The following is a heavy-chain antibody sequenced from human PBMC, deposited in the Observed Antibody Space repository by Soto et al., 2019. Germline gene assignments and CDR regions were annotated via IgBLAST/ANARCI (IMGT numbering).Heavy chain of an antibody. D-gene: IGHD3-22*01. V-gene: IGHV3-21*01. J-gene: IGHJ4*02. CDR2: ISSGDTDI. CDR3: ARGLSKYYDSTGYSQFDY. Sequence: EVQLVESGGGLVKPGGSLRLSCAVSGFTSNIYNMNWVRQAPGKGLEWVSSISSGDTDIFYADSVKGRFTISRDNAENSLYLQMNSLRVEDTAVYYCARGLSKYYDSTGYSQFDYWGQGTLVTVSS. CDR1: GFTSNIYN.